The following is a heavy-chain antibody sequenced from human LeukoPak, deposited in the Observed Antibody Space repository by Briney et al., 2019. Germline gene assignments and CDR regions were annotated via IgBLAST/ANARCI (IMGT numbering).Heavy chain of an antibody. D-gene: IGHD6-13*01. J-gene: IGHJ6*03. V-gene: IGHV3-74*01. CDR1: GFTFSSYW. CDR3: AKTARYSSSWPTRRDYYYMDV. Sequence: GGSLRLSCAASGFTFSSYWMHWVRQGPGKGLVWVSRIYSDGSRTTYADSVKGRFTISGDNAKNTLYLQMNSLRAEDTAVYYCAKTARYSSSWPTRRDYYYMDVWGKGTTVTVSS. CDR2: IYSDGSRT.